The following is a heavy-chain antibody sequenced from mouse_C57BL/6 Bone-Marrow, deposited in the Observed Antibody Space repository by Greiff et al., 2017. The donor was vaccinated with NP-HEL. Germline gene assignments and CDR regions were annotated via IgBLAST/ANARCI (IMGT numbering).Heavy chain of an antibody. CDR1: GFTFSSYA. CDR3: TSESGSGLAY. D-gene: IGHD1-3*01. Sequence: EVKLMESGEGLVKPGGSLKLSCAASGFTFSSYAMSWVRQTPEKRLEWVAYISSGGDYIYYADTVKGRFTISRANARNTLYLQMSSLKSEDTAMYYCTSESGSGLAYWGQGTLVTVSA. J-gene: IGHJ3*01. CDR2: ISSGGDYI. V-gene: IGHV5-9-1*02.